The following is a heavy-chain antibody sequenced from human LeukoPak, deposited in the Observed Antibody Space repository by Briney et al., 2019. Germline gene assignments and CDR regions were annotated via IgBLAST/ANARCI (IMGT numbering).Heavy chain of an antibody. CDR3: AKEGIVATDHYYFDY. J-gene: IGHJ4*02. V-gene: IGHV3-30*18. Sequence: GGSLRLSCAASGFTFSSYGMHWVRQAPGKGLEWVAVISYDGSNKYYADSVKGRFTISRDNSNNTLYLQMNSLRAEDTAVYYCAKEGIVATDHYYFDYWGQGTLVTVSS. CDR1: GFTFSSYG. D-gene: IGHD5-12*01. CDR2: ISYDGSNK.